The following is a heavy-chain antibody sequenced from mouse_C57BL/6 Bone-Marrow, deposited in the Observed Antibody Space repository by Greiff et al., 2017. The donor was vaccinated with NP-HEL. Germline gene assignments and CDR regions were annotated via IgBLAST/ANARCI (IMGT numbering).Heavy chain of an antibody. J-gene: IGHJ2*01. CDR3: TTDSNYSLDY. V-gene: IGHV14-4*01. D-gene: IGHD2-5*01. Sequence: VQLQQSGAELVRPGASVKLSCTPSGFNIKDDYMHWVKQRPEQGLEWIGWIDPENGDTEYASKFQGKATITADTSSNTAYLQLSSLTSEDTAVYYCTTDSNYSLDYWGQGTTLTVSS. CDR2: IDPENGDT. CDR1: GFNIKDDY.